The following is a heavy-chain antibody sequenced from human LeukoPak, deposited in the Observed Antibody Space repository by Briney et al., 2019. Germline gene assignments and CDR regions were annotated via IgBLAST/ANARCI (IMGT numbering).Heavy chain of an antibody. J-gene: IGHJ6*02. CDR2: INPSGGST. D-gene: IGHD2-2*01. CDR1: GYTFTSYY. V-gene: IGHV1-46*01. Sequence: ASVKVSCKASGYTFTSYYMHWVRQAPGQGLEWMGIINPSGGSTSYAQKFQGRVTMTRDTSTSTVYMELSSLRSEDTAVYYCARDLRIVVVPAAMFDYYYYGMDVWGQGTTVTVSS. CDR3: ARDLRIVVVPAAMFDYYYYGMDV.